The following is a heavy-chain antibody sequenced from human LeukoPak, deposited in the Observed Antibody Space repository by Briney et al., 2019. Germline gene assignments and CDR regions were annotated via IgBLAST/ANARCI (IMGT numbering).Heavy chain of an antibody. CDR3: ARGHVLVPAATDY. V-gene: IGHV1-8*01. Sequence: ASVKVSCKASGNTFTSYQINWVRQATGQGLEWMGWMNPDNGNTGFAQDFQGRVTMTRNISISTAYMALSSLRSGDTAVYYCARGHVLVPAATDYWGQGTLVTVSS. J-gene: IGHJ4*02. CDR1: GNTFTSYQ. CDR2: MNPDNGNT. D-gene: IGHD2-2*01.